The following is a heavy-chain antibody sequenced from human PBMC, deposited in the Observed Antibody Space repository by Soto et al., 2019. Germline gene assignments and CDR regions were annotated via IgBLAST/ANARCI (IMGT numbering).Heavy chain of an antibody. J-gene: IGHJ6*01. CDR2: INAGNGNT. V-gene: IGHV1-3*01. CDR1: GYPFTSYA. Sequence: GDSVNVCFKASGYPFTSYAMHLVRKATGQRLEWMGWINAGNGNTKYSQKFQGRVTITRDTSASTAYMELSSLRSEDTAVYYCARDRIVVPADRSYGMDVWGQGTTVTVSS. CDR3: ARDRIVVPADRSYGMDV. D-gene: IGHD2-2*01.